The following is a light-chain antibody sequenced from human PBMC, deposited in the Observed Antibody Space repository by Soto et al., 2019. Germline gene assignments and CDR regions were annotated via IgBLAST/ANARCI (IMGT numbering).Light chain of an antibody. V-gene: IGKV1-13*02. CDR2: DGS. J-gene: IGKJ3*01. CDR3: QQFNSYPRT. Sequence: AIQLTQSPSSLSESVGDRVTITCRASQGISSALAWYQQKPGQAPKLLIYDGSSLESGVPSRFSGSGSGTDFTLTISRLQPEDFATYYCQQFNSYPRTFGPGTKVDIK. CDR1: QGISSA.